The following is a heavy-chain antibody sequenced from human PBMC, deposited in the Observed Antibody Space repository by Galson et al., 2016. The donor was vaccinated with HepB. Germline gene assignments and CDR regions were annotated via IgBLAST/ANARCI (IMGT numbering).Heavy chain of an antibody. CDR3: ATQYCSGGSCYSAAPGYWYFDL. D-gene: IGHD2-15*01. CDR2: ISSSSSSI. V-gene: IGHV3-48*02. J-gene: IGHJ2*01. Sequence: SLRLSCAASGFTFSSYTMNWVRQAPGKGLEWVSYISSSSSSIYYADSVKGRFTISRDNAKNSLYLQMNSLRDEDTAVYYCATQYCSGGSCYSAAPGYWYFDLCGRGTLVTVSS. CDR1: GFTFSSYT.